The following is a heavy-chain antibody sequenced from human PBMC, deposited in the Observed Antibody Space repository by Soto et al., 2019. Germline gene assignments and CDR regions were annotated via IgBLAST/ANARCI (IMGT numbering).Heavy chain of an antibody. CDR2: IHYSGST. D-gene: IGHD2-8*01. V-gene: IGHV4-39*01. CDR3: ARHEGNGNVWPLDY. J-gene: IGHJ4*02. Sequence: SETLSLTCTVSGDSIGTTHSYWAWIRQSLGKGLEWIGNIHYSGSTYYMPSLRSRVTLSVDTSKNQFSLRLTSVTAEDTAVYYCARHEGNGNVWPLDYWGQGILVTVSS. CDR1: GDSIGTTHSY.